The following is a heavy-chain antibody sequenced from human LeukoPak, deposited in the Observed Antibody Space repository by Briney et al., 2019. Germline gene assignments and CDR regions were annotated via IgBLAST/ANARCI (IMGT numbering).Heavy chain of an antibody. D-gene: IGHD3-10*01. J-gene: IGHJ4*02. CDR1: GFTFSSYG. CDR2: ISYDGSNK. V-gene: IGHV3-30*18. CDR3: AKDPPRGSGSYPFDY. Sequence: PGRSLRLSCAASGFTFSSYGMHWVRQAPGKGLEWVAVISYDGSNKYYADSVKGRFTISRDNSKNTLYLQMNSLRAEDTAVYYCAKDPPRGSGSYPFDYWGQGTLVTVSS.